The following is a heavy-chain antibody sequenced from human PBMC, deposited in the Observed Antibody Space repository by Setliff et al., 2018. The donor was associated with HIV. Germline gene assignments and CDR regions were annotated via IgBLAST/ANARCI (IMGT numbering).Heavy chain of an antibody. J-gene: IGHJ4*02. Sequence: SLRLSCAASGFTFRSYAMSWVRQAPGKGLEWVAVIWYDGSNKYYADSVKGRFTISRDNAKNSLYLQMNSLRAEDTAVYYCARSRAAGFDYWGQGTLVTVSS. CDR1: GFTFRSYA. CDR2: IWYDGSNK. V-gene: IGHV3-33*08. D-gene: IGHD6-13*01. CDR3: ARSRAAGFDY.